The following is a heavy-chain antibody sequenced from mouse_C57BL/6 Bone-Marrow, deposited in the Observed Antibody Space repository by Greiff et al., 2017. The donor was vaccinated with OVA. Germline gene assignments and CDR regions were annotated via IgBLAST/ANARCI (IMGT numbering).Heavy chain of an antibody. D-gene: IGHD2-3*01. Sequence: EVKLQESGPELVKPGASVKMSCKASGYTFTDYNMHWVKQSHGKSLEWIGYINPNNGGTSYNQKFKGKATLTVNKSSSTAYMELRSLTSEDSAVYYCARGWLLGDYFDYWGQGTTLTVSS. CDR2: INPNNGGT. CDR3: ARGWLLGDYFDY. CDR1: GYTFTDYN. V-gene: IGHV1-22*01. J-gene: IGHJ2*01.